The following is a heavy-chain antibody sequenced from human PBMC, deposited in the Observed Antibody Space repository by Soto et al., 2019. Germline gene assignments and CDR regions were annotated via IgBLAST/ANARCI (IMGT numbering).Heavy chain of an antibody. D-gene: IGHD1-1*01. CDR3: ARELPQRQGRNMDV. CDR1: GGSMTTGDQY. J-gene: IGHJ6*02. Sequence: NPSETLSLTCTVTGGSMTTGDQYWTWIRHRPGEGLEWFGYINHRGSLYYNPSLESRVSMSVDTSKNQFSLNLSSVTAADTAVYYCARELPQRQGRNMDVWGQGTTVT. CDR2: INHRGSL. V-gene: IGHV4-31*03.